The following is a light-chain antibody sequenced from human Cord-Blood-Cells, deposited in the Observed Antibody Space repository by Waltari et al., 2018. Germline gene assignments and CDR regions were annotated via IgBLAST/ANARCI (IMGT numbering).Light chain of an antibody. CDR2: GNS. Sequence: QSVLTQPHSVSGAPGQRVTISCTGSSSNIGAGYDVNCYQQLTGTAPKLLIYGNSNRPSGVPDRFSGSKSGTSASLAITGLQAEDEADYYCQSYDSSLSGSNYVFGTGTKVTVL. CDR3: QSYDSSLSGSNYV. J-gene: IGLJ1*01. CDR1: SSNIGAGYD. V-gene: IGLV1-40*01.